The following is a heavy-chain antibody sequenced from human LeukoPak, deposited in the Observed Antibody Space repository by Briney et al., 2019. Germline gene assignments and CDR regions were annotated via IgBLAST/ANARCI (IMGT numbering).Heavy chain of an antibody. CDR2: MNPNSGNT. CDR1: GYTFTSYD. J-gene: IGHJ4*02. V-gene: IGHV1-8*01. CDR3: ARGVPPGTSFDY. D-gene: IGHD1-1*01. Sequence: ASVKVSCKASGYTFTSYDINWVRQATGQGLEWMGWMNPNSGNTGYAQKFQGRVTMTRNTSISTAYVELSSLRSEDTAVYYCARGVPPGTSFDYWGQGTLVTVSS.